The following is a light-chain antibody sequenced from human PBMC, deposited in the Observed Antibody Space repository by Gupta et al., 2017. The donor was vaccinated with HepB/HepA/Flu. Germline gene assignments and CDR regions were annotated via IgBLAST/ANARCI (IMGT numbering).Light chain of an antibody. V-gene: IGKV3D-15*01. CDR1: QSISGN. Sequence: EIVMTQSPATLSVSPGESVTLSCRSSQSISGNVAWYQQNPGHSPTLLIYGASTRAAGLPAMFSGSSCGTCLSLTISIRHSEDLAIYYCQHYDYWRPITFGQGTRLEIK. CDR3: QHYDYWRPIT. J-gene: IGKJ5*01. CDR2: GAS.